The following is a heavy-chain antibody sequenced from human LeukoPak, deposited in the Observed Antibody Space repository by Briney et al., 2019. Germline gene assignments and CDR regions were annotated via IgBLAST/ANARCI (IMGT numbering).Heavy chain of an antibody. J-gene: IGHJ4*02. CDR2: ISSSSSTI. CDR3: ARDDVVVVPAARRNFDY. Sequence: GGSLRLSCAASGFTFSTYSMNWVRQAPGRGLDWVAYISSSSSTIYYADSVKGRFTISRDNAKNSLYLQMNSLRAEDTAVYYCARDDVVVVPAARRNFDYWGQGTLVTVSS. CDR1: GFTFSTYS. V-gene: IGHV3-48*01. D-gene: IGHD2-2*01.